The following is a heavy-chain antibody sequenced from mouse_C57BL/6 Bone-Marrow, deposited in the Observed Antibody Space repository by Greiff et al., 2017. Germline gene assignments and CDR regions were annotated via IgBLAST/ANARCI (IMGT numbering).Heavy chain of an antibody. J-gene: IGHJ2*01. D-gene: IGHD1-1*01. V-gene: IGHV1-64*01. CDR2: IHPNSGST. Sequence: QVQLQQPGAELVKPGASVKLSCKASSYTFTSYWMHWVKQRPGQGLEWIGMIHPNSGSTNYNEKFKGKATLTVDKSSSTAYMQLSSLTSEDSAVYYCARSFFTTVDYWGQGTTLTVSS. CDR3: ARSFFTTVDY. CDR1: SYTFTSYW.